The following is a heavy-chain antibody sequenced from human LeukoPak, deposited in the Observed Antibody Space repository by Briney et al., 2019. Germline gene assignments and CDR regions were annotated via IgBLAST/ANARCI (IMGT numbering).Heavy chain of an antibody. CDR2: ISAYNGNI. V-gene: IGHV1-18*01. Sequence: ASVKVSCKASGYTFTSYGISWVRQAPGQGLEWMGWISAYNGNINYAQKLQGRVTMTTDTSTSTAYMELRSLRSDDTAVYYCARDGCSGGSCYSQNPRIRAWVKENWFDPWGQGTLVTVSS. CDR1: GYTFTSYG. J-gene: IGHJ5*02. CDR3: ARDGCSGGSCYSQNPRIRAWVKENWFDP. D-gene: IGHD2-15*01.